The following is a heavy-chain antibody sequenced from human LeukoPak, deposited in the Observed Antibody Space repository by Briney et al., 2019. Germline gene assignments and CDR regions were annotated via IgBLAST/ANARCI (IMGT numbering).Heavy chain of an antibody. Sequence: GGSLRLSCAASGFTFSTYSMNWVRQAPGKGLVWVSSITSDGSITYYADSVKGRLTISRDNAKNSLYLQMNSLRAEDTALYYCARYPTYYYDSSGYKEGSYFDYWGQGTLVTVSS. CDR2: ITSDGSIT. D-gene: IGHD3-22*01. V-gene: IGHV3-74*01. J-gene: IGHJ4*02. CDR3: ARYPTYYYDSSGYKEGSYFDY. CDR1: GFTFSTYS.